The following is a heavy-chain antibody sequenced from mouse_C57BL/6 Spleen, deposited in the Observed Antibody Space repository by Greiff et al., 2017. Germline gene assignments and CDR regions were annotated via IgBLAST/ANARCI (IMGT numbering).Heavy chain of an antibody. CDR1: GFNIKDDY. Sequence: VQLKESGAELVRPGASVKLSCTASGFNIKDDYMHWVKQRPEQGLEWIGWIDPENGDTEYASKFQGKATITADTSSNTAYLQLSSLTSEDTAVYYCTTQIYYDAMDYWGQGTSVTVSS. CDR2: IDPENGDT. V-gene: IGHV14-4*01. CDR3: TTQIYYDAMDY. D-gene: IGHD2-1*01. J-gene: IGHJ4*01.